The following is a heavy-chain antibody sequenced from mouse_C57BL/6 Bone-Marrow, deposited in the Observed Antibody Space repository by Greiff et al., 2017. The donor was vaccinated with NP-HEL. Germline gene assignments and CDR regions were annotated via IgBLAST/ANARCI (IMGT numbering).Heavy chain of an antibody. D-gene: IGHD1-1*01. CDR2: INPSSGYT. CDR3: ARLGTTVAFDY. J-gene: IGHJ2*01. CDR1: GYTFTSYT. Sequence: VQLQESGAELARPGASVKMSCKASGYTFTSYTMHWVKQRPGQGLEWIGYINPSSGYTKYNQKFKDKATLTADISSSTAYMQLSSLTSEDSAVYYCARLGTTVAFDYWGQGTTLTVSS. V-gene: IGHV1-4*01.